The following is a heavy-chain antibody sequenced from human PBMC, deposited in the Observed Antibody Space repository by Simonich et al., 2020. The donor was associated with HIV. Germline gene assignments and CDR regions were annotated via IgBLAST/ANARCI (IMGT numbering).Heavy chain of an antibody. V-gene: IGHV1-18*01. CDR3: ARGVSSGWSYYYYYYYMDV. D-gene: IGHD6-19*01. CDR2: ISAYKGNT. J-gene: IGHJ6*03. Sequence: QVQLVQSGAEVKKPGASVKVSCKASGYTFTSYGFSWVRQAPGQGLEWMGWISAYKGNTNYAQKLQGRVTMTTDTSTSTAYMELRSLRSDDTAVYYCARGVSSGWSYYYYYYYMDVWGKGTTVTVSS. CDR1: GYTFTSYG.